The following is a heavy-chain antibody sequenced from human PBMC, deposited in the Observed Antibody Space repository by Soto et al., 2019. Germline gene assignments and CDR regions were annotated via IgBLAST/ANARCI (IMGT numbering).Heavy chain of an antibody. J-gene: IGHJ6*02. D-gene: IGHD6-6*01. Sequence: GASVKVSCKASGYTFTSYYMHWVRQAPGQGLEWMGIINPSGGSTSYAQKFQGRVTMTRDTSTSTVYMELSSLRSEDTAVYYCARGGAARGDYYYYGMDVCGQGTTVTVSS. CDR2: INPSGGST. CDR1: GYTFTSYY. V-gene: IGHV1-46*01. CDR3: ARGGAARGDYYYYGMDV.